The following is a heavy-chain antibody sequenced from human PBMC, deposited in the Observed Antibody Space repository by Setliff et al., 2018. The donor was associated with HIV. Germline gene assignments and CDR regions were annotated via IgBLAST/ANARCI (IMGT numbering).Heavy chain of an antibody. CDR1: YYTFTNYG. CDR2: ISNYNGNT. J-gene: IGHJ3*02. V-gene: IGHV1-18*01. CDR3: ARASGGNSVENGFDI. D-gene: IGHD1-26*01. Sequence: GASVKVSCKTSYYTFTNYGIYWARQAPGQGLEWMGWISNYNGNTNYAQKFHGRVTMTTDTSTRTAYMEMRGLTYDDTAVYYCARASGGNSVENGFDIWGQGTMVTVSS.